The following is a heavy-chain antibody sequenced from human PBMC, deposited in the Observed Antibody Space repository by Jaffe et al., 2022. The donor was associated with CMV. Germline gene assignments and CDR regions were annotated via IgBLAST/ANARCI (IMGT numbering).Heavy chain of an antibody. J-gene: IGHJ4*02. Sequence: QVQLVQSGAEVKKPGASVKVSCKASGYTFTSYAMHWVRQAPGQRLEWMGWINAGNGNTKYSQKFQGRVTITRDTSASTAYMELSSLRSEDTAVYYCARDRLGVPAAIGYYWGQGTLVTVSS. D-gene: IGHD2-2*01. V-gene: IGHV1-3*01. CDR1: GYTFTSYA. CDR2: INAGNGNT. CDR3: ARDRLGVPAAIGYY.